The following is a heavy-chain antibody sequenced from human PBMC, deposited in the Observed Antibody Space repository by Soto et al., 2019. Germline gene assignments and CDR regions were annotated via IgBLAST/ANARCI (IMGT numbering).Heavy chain of an antibody. CDR3: ARSNHCGGDCFFDY. V-gene: IGHV4-59*01. CDR1: GGSISSYY. CDR2: IYYSGST. D-gene: IGHD2-21*02. J-gene: IGHJ4*02. Sequence: SETLSITCTVSGGSISSYYWSWIRQPPGKGLEWIGYIYYSGSTNYNPSLKSRVTISVDTSKNQFSLKLSSVTAADTAVYYCARSNHCGGDCFFDYWGQGTLVTVSS.